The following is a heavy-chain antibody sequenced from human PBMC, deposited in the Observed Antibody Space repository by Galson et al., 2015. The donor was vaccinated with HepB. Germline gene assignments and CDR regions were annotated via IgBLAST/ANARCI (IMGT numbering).Heavy chain of an antibody. CDR2: ISYDGSNK. Sequence: SLRLSCAASGFTFSSYAVHWVRQAPGKGLEWVAVISYDGSNKYYADSVKGRFTISRDNSKNTLYLQMNSLRAEDTAVYYCARDSPRHWGPYGGNPDYWGQGTLVTVSS. CDR3: ARDSPRHWGPYGGNPDY. J-gene: IGHJ4*02. CDR1: GFTFSSYA. V-gene: IGHV3-30-3*01. D-gene: IGHD4-23*01.